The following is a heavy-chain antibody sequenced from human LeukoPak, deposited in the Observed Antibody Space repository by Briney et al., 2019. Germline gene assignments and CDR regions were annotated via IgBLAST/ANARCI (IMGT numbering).Heavy chain of an antibody. V-gene: IGHV3-30*02. CDR3: ARDPHPRRAFDI. CDR1: ALTVTSCG. Sequence: PGGSLIMTCPAPALTVTSCGLHWVGQAPGKGLAWVAFIRNDGSNSYYADSVKGRFTISRDNAKNSLYLQMNSLRAEDTAVYYCARDPHPRRAFDIWGQGTMVTVSS. J-gene: IGHJ3*02. CDR2: IRNDGSNS.